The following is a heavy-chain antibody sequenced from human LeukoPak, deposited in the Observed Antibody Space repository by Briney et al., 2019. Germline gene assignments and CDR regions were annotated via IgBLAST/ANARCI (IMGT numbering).Heavy chain of an antibody. V-gene: IGHV3-48*04. J-gene: IGHJ4*02. CDR3: AGELGTGGTIVVVPAAMDY. Sequence: GGSLRLSCAASGFTFSSYSMNWVRQAPGKGLEWVSYSSSSSSTIYYADSVKGRFTISRDNAKNSLYLQMNSLRAEDTAVYYCAGELGTGGTIVVVPAAMDYWGQGTLVTVSS. CDR1: GFTFSSYS. D-gene: IGHD2-2*01. CDR2: SSSSSSTI.